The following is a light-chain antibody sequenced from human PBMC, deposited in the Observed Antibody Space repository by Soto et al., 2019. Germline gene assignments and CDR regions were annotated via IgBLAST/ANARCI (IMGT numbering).Light chain of an antibody. CDR1: QTVSTY. V-gene: IGKV3-11*01. CDR3: QQCSHWRT. Sequence: EIVLTQSPATLSLSPGERATLSCRPSQTVSTYLAWYQQKPGQPPRLLIYDASHRAAGIPARFSGSGSGTDFTLTINNLEPEDFAVYYCQQCSHWRTFGQGTKLEIK. CDR2: DAS. J-gene: IGKJ2*01.